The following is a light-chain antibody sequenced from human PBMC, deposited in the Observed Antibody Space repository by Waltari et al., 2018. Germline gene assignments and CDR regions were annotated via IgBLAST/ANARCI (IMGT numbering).Light chain of an antibody. CDR1: SSDVGGYDY. CDR3: FSYRRSSTWV. V-gene: IGLV2-14*03. J-gene: IGLJ3*02. Sequence: QSALTQPASVSGSPGQSITISCTGTSSDVGGYDYVSWYQQHPGKAPKLLIYDVTKRPSGVSKRCSGAKSANTASLTISGLQAEDEADYYCFSYRRSSTWVFGEGTKLTVL. CDR2: DVT.